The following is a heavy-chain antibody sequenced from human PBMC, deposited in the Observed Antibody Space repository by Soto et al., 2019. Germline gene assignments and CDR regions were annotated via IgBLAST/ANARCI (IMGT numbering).Heavy chain of an antibody. CDR2: ISFDGDTK. Sequence: GGSLRLSCAASGFPFCNYGMSWVRQAPGKGLEWVALISFDGDTKLYADSVKGRFTISRDNSKNTLFLQMNSPRPEDTAVYYCAKDKGVFNWATSYFDYWGQGALVAVSS. V-gene: IGHV3-30*18. J-gene: IGHJ4*02. D-gene: IGHD1-1*01. CDR1: GFPFCNYG. CDR3: AKDKGVFNWATSYFDY.